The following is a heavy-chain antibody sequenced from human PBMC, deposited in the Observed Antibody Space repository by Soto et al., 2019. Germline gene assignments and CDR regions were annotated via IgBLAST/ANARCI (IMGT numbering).Heavy chain of an antibody. Sequence: GGSLRLSCAASGFTFSSYDMHWVRQATGKGLEWVSAIGTAGDTYYPGSVKGRFTISRENAKNSLYLQMNSLRAEDTAVYYCARDRKYDFWSGYYWNYYYGMDVWGQGTTVTVSS. CDR1: GFTFSSYD. CDR2: IGTAGDT. CDR3: ARDRKYDFWSGYYWNYYYGMDV. D-gene: IGHD3-3*01. V-gene: IGHV3-13*01. J-gene: IGHJ6*02.